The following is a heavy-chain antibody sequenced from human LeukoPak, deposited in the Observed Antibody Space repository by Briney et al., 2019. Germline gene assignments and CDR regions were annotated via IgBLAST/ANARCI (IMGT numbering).Heavy chain of an antibody. V-gene: IGHV3-30*02. J-gene: IGHJ3*02. CDR1: GFTFSSYG. Sequence: PGGSLRLSCAASGFTFSSYGMHWVRQAPGKGLEWVAFIRYDGSNKYYADSVKGRFTISRDNSKNSLYLQMNSLRAEDTALYYCAKDTRAVTTQGFGAFDIWGQGTMVTVSS. CDR3: AKDTRAVTTQGFGAFDI. D-gene: IGHD4-17*01. CDR2: IRYDGSNK.